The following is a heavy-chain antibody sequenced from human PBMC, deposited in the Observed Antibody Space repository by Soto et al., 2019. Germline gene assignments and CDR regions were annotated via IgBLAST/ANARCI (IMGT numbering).Heavy chain of an antibody. V-gene: IGHV2-5*02. CDR1: GFSLSTSGVG. Sequence: QITLKESGPTLVKPTQTLTLTCTFSGFSLSTSGVGVGWIRQPPGKALEWLALIYWDDDKRYSPSLKSRLTITKDTSKNHVVLTMTNMDPVDTATYYCAHRGTYYDFWSGYPDYFAYWGQGTLVTVSS. CDR3: AHRGTYYDFWSGYPDYFAY. D-gene: IGHD3-3*01. CDR2: IYWDDDK. J-gene: IGHJ4*02.